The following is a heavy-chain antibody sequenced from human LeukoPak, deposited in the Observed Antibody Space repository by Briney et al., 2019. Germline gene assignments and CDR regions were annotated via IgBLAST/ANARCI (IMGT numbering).Heavy chain of an antibody. J-gene: IGHJ4*02. CDR2: IKRDGSEK. Sequence: GVSLRPSCAASGFTFSTYWMSWVRQAPGKGLECVANIKRDGSEKYYVDSVKGRFTIFRDDAKSSLYLQMNSLRAEDTAVYFCARVYTGNRWHFDYWGQGTLVTVSS. CDR1: GFTFSTYW. V-gene: IGHV3-7*03. D-gene: IGHD2-2*02. CDR3: ARVYTGNRWHFDY.